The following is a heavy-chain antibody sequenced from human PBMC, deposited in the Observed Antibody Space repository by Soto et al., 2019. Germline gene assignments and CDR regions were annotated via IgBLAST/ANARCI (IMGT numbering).Heavy chain of an antibody. CDR2: IYYSGST. J-gene: IGHJ4*02. Sequence: SEPLSLTCTVSGGSISSSSYYWGWIRQPPGKGLEWIGSIYYSGSTYYNPSLKSRVTISVDTSKNQFSLKLSSVTAADTAVYYCARQSHRLRTFDYWGQGTLVTVSS. D-gene: IGHD4-17*01. V-gene: IGHV4-39*01. CDR1: GGSISSSSYY. CDR3: ARQSHRLRTFDY.